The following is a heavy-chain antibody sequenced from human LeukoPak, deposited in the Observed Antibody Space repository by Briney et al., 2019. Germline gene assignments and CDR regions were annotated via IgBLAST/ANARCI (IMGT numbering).Heavy chain of an antibody. CDR3: ARDRRFVEWLYYYDY. V-gene: IGHV1-18*04. D-gene: IGHD3-3*01. CDR2: ISGNNGNT. CDR1: GYTSTGYY. J-gene: IGHJ4*02. Sequence: GASVKVSCKASGYTSTGYYMHWVRQAPGQGLEWMGWISGNNGNTNYAQKFQGRVTMTTDTSTTTAYMELRSLRSDDTALYYCARDRRFVEWLYYYDYWGQGTLVTVSS.